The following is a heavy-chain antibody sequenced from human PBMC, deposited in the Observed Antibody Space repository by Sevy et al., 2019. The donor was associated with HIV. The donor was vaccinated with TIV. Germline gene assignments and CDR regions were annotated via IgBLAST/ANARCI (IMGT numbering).Heavy chain of an antibody. CDR3: ARDGQLERLKYYHYGMDV. J-gene: IGHJ6*02. V-gene: IGHV1-18*01. D-gene: IGHD1-1*01. CDR2: ISAYNGNT. CDR1: GYTFTSYG. Sequence: ASVKVSCKASGYTFTSYGISWVRQAPGQGLEWMGWISAYNGNTNYAQKLQGRVTMTTDTSTSTAYMELRSLRSDDTAVYYCARDGQLERLKYYHYGMDVWGQGTTVTVSS.